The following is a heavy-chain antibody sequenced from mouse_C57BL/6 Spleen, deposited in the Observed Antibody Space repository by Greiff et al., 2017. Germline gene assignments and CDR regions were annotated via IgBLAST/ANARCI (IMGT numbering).Heavy chain of an antibody. V-gene: IGHV1-82*01. J-gene: IGHJ1*03. CDR1: GYAFSSSW. CDR3: ALYYGSSYGYFDV. D-gene: IGHD1-1*01. CDR2: IYPGDGDT. Sequence: QVQLQQSGPELVKPGASVKISCKASGYAFSSSWMNWVKQRPGKGLEWIGRIYPGDGDTNSNGKFKGKATLTADKSSSTAYMQLSSLTSEDSAVYFCALYYGSSYGYFDVWGTGTTVTVSS.